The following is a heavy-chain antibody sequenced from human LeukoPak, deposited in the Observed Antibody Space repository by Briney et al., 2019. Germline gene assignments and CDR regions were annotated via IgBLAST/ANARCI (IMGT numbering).Heavy chain of an antibody. CDR2: IIPIFGTA. J-gene: IGHJ4*02. CDR1: GGTFSSYA. D-gene: IGHD3-22*01. CDR3: ASLKDSSAPCFDY. Sequence: GASVKVSCKASGGTFSSYAISWVRQAPGQGLEWMGGIIPIFGTANYAQKFQGRVTITADKSTSTAYMELSSLRSEDTAVYYCASLKDSSAPCFDYWGQGTLVTVSS. V-gene: IGHV1-69*06.